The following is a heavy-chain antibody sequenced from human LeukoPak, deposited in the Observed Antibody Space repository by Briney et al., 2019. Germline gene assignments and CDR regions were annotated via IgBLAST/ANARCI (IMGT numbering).Heavy chain of an antibody. CDR2: INPSVGGT. D-gene: IGHD3-16*01. CDR3: ASRLITAGADY. J-gene: IGHJ4*02. V-gene: IGHV1-46*01. Sequence: ASVKVSCKASAYTFSTYDIHWVRQAPGQGLEWMAIINPSVGGTSFAPHFQGRVTMTRDTSTSTVYMELSSLISEDTAVYYCASRLITAGADYWGQGTLVTVAS. CDR1: AYTFSTYD.